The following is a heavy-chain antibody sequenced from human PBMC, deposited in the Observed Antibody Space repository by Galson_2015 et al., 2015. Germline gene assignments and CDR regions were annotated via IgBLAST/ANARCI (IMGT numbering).Heavy chain of an antibody. V-gene: IGHV1-2*06. D-gene: IGHD2-15*01. J-gene: IGHJ4*02. CDR2: INPNSGDT. CDR3: ARDGVGGGSCHYDY. Sequence: SVKVSCKASGYTFTGYYMHWVRQAPGQGLEWMGRINPNSGDTNYAQKFQGRVTVTRDTSINTSYMDLSGLRSDDTAVYYCARDGVGGGSCHYDYWGQGT. CDR1: GYTFTGYY.